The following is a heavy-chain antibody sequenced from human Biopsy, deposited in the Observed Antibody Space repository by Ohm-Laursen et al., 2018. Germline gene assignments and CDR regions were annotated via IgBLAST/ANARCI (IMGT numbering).Heavy chain of an antibody. Sequence: TQTLPLTCSFSWLSLNTSKVGVGWIRQAPGKALEWLVRVDWDDYKEYRASLQTKLSISKDTSNDQVVLTVNNVDPADTATYYCARTPILIVSAGLVYRHRRHLQGMDVWGQGIAVTVS. V-gene: IGHV2-70*11. CDR1: WLSLNTSKVG. CDR2: VDWDDYK. J-gene: IGHJ6*02. D-gene: IGHD6-13*01. CDR3: ARTPILIVSAGLVYRHRRHLQGMDV.